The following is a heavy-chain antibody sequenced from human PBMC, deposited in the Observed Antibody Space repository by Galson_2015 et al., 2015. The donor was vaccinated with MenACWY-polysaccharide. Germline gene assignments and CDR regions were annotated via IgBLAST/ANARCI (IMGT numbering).Heavy chain of an antibody. CDR2: ISSSGSTI. CDR1: GFTFGDYY. CDR3: ARVPGVFGVVIDW. V-gene: IGHV3-11*01. J-gene: IGHJ4*02. Sequence: SLRLSCAASGFTFGDYYMSWIRQAPGKGLEWVSYISSSGSTIYYADSVKGRFTISRDNAKNSLYLQMNSLRAEDTAVYDCARVPGVFGVVIDWWGQGTLVTVSS. D-gene: IGHD3-3*01.